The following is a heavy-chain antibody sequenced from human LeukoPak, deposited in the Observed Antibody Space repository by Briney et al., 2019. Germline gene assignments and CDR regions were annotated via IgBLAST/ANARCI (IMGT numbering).Heavy chain of an antibody. CDR2: IDSSGGGT. CDR3: AKAAGSGWSQDYFDH. J-gene: IGHJ4*02. V-gene: IGHV3-23*01. Sequence: SGGSLRLSCAASGFTFSICAMGWVRQAPGKGLEWVSLIDSSGGGTYYTDSVKGRFTISRDNSKNMLYLQMNSLRAEDTAIFYCAKAAGSGWSQDYFDHWGRGTLVTVSS. D-gene: IGHD6-19*01. CDR1: GFTFSICA.